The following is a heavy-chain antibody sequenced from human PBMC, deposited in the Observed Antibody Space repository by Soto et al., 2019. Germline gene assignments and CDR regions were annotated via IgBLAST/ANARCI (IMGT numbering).Heavy chain of an antibody. CDR3: ARRVGRPRDAFDI. Sequence: GASVNVSCKASGYTFTSYAMHWVRQAPGQRLEWMGWINAGNGNTKYSQKFQGRVTITRDTSASTAYMELSSLRSEDTAVYYCARRVGRPRDAFDIWGQGTMVTVSS. J-gene: IGHJ3*02. D-gene: IGHD1-1*01. V-gene: IGHV1-3*01. CDR1: GYTFTSYA. CDR2: INAGNGNT.